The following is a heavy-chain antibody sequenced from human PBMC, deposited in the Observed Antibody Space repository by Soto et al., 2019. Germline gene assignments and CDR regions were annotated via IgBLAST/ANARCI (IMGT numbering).Heavy chain of an antibody. CDR1: GYTFTGYY. D-gene: IGHD6-13*01. Sequence: QVQLVQSGAEVKKPGASVKVSCKASGYTFTGYYVHWVRRAPGQGLEWMGWINPNIGVTTYAQRFQGRVTMTRDTSISTTYMELNRLRSDDTAVYYCARGRMYSNYFDYWGQGTLVSVSS. CDR2: INPNIGVT. CDR3: ARGRMYSNYFDY. J-gene: IGHJ4*02. V-gene: IGHV1-2*02.